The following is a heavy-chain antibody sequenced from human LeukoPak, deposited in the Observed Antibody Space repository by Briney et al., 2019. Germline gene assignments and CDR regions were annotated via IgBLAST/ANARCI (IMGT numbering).Heavy chain of an antibody. V-gene: IGHV3-21*04. CDR3: ARWLRGIADEDGVDV. Sequence: GGSLRLSCAASGFTFSSYGMHWVRQAPGKGLEWVSAISGSGGSTYYADSVKGRFTISRDNAKNSLYLQMNSLRAEDTAVYYCARWLRGIADEDGVDVWGQGTTVTVSS. CDR2: ISGSGGST. CDR1: GFTFSSYG. J-gene: IGHJ6*02. D-gene: IGHD6-13*01.